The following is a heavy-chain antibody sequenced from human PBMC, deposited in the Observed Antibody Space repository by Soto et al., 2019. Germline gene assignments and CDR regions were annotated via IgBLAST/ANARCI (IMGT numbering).Heavy chain of an antibody. CDR1: GGSISSYY. V-gene: IGHV4-59*01. Sequence: SETLSLTCTVSGGSISSYYWSWIRQPPGKGLEWIGYIYYSGSTNYNPSLKSRVTISVDTSKNQFSLKLSSVTAADTAVYYCARVSPTPSLTFDPWGQGSLVTVSS. CDR3: ARVSPTPSLTFDP. CDR2: IYYSGST. J-gene: IGHJ5*02.